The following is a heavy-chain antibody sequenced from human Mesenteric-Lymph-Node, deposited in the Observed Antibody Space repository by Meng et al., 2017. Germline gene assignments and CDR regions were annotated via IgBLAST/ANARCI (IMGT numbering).Heavy chain of an antibody. CDR3: AGLVSYYGSGGYWKYFDY. CDR1: GCSISSSSYY. D-gene: IGHD3-10*01. J-gene: IGHJ4*02. V-gene: IGHV4-39*07. CDR2: IYYSGST. Sequence: SETLSLTCTVSGCSISSSSYYWGWIRQPPGKGLEWIGSIYYSGSTYYNPSHKSRVTMSVDTSKNQFSQRLSFVAAAEPAVYYCAGLVSYYGSGGYWKYFDYWGQGTLVTVSS.